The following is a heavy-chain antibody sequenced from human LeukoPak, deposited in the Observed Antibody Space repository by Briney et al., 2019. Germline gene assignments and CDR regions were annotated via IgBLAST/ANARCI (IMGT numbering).Heavy chain of an antibody. J-gene: IGHJ4*02. V-gene: IGHV4-39*01. D-gene: IGHD4-17*01. CDR2: IYYSGST. CDR1: GGSISSSSYY. CDR3: ARRKVSTVTTMGGFDY. Sequence: SETLSLTCTVSGGSISSSSYYWGWIRQPPGKGLEWIGSIYYSGSTYYNPSLKSRVTISVDTSKNQFSLKLSSVTAADTAVYYCARRKVSTVTTMGGFDYWGQGTLVTVSS.